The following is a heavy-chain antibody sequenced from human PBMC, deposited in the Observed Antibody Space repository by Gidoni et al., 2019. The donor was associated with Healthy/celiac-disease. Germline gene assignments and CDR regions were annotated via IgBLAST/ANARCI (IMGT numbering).Heavy chain of an antibody. CDR2: IYYSGST. CDR1: GGSISSSSYY. Sequence: QLQLQESGPGLVKPSETLSLTCTVSGGSISSSSYYWGWIRQPPGKGLEWIGSIYYSGSTYYNPSLKSRVTISGDTSKNQFSLKLSSVTAADTAVYYCARRSEARLGTNFDYWGQGTLVTVSS. D-gene: IGHD7-27*01. J-gene: IGHJ4*02. V-gene: IGHV4-39*01. CDR3: ARRSEARLGTNFDY.